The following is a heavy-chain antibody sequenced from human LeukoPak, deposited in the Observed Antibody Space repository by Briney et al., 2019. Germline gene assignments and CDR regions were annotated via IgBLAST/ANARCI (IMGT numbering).Heavy chain of an antibody. J-gene: IGHJ4*02. D-gene: IGHD3-10*01. CDR2: ISGSGGST. CDR3: AKDRGSGSYYNV. Sequence: GGSLRLSCAASGFTFSSYAMSWVRQAPGKGLEWVSAISGSGGSTYYADSVKGRFTISRDNSKNTLYLQMNSLGAEDTAVYYCAKDRGSGSYYNVWGQGTLVTVSS. CDR1: GFTFSSYA. V-gene: IGHV3-23*01.